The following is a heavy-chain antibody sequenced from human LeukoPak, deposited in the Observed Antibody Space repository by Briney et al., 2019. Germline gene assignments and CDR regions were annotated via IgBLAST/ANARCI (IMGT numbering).Heavy chain of an antibody. V-gene: IGHV4-59*01. CDR3: ASGGYSYGFDY. D-gene: IGHD5-18*01. CDR2: IYYGGST. J-gene: IGHJ4*02. CDR1: GGSISSYY. Sequence: SETLSLTCTVSGGSISSYYWSWIRQRPGKGLEWIGYIYYGGSTNYNPSLKSRVTISVDTSKNQFSLKLSSVTAADTAVYYCASGGYSYGFDYWGQGTLVTVSS.